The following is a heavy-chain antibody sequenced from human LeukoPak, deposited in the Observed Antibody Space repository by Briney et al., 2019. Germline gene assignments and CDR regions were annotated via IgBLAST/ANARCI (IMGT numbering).Heavy chain of an antibody. CDR3: AKHLYLDSGASNS. V-gene: IGHV3-23*01. CDR1: RFTFSSFA. J-gene: IGHJ5*02. CDR2: ITGVGQRV. D-gene: IGHD1-26*01. Sequence: GGSLRLSCEVSRFTFSSFAMTWVRQAPGKGLEWVSSITGVGQRVHHADSVRGRFTISRDNSKSTLYLQMNSLRAEDTAVYYCAKHLYLDSGASNSWGLGTLVTVSS.